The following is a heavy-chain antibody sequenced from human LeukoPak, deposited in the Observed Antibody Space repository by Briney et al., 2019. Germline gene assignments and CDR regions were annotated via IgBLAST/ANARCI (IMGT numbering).Heavy chain of an antibody. CDR3: ARGPNCSSTSCYDNPYYFDY. CDR2: INHSGST. V-gene: IGHV4-34*01. D-gene: IGHD2-2*01. CDR1: GGSFSGYY. Sequence: SETLSLTCAVYGGSFSGYYWSWIRQPPGKGLEWIGEINHSGSTNYNPSLKSRVTISVDTSKNQFSLKLSSVTAADTAVYYCARGPNCSSTSCYDNPYYFDYWGQGTLVTVSS. J-gene: IGHJ4*02.